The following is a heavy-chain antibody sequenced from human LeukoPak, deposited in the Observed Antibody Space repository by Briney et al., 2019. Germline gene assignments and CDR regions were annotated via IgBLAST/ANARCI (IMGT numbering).Heavy chain of an antibody. CDR3: ARQQLVGVFDY. CDR2: ISWSGGRI. CDR1: GFTFDGYA. V-gene: IGHV3-9*01. D-gene: IGHD6-13*01. Sequence: PGRSLRLSCAASGFTFDGYAMHWVRQAPGKGLEWVSGISWSGGRIGYADSVKGRFTISRDNAKNSLYLQMNSLRAEDTAVYYCARQQLVGVFDYWGQGTLVTVSS. J-gene: IGHJ4*02.